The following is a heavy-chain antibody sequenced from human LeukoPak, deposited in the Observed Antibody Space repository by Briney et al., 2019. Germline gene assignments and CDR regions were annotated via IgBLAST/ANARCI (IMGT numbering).Heavy chain of an antibody. D-gene: IGHD5-24*01. CDR3: ARAGDGYNVWTFDY. CDR2: IYYSGST. V-gene: IGHV4-30-4*07. CDR1: GGSISSGGYS. Sequence: SETLSLTCAVSGGSISSGGYSWSWIRQPPGKGLEWIGYIYYSGSTYYNPSLKSRVTISVDTSKNQFSLKLSSVTAADTAVYYCARAGDGYNVWTFDYWGQGTLVTVSS. J-gene: IGHJ4*02.